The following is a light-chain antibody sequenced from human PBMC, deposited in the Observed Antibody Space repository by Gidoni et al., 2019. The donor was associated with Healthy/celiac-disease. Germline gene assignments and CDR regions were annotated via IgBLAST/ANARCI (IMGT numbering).Light chain of an antibody. J-gene: IGKJ2*01. CDR1: QSISSW. Sequence: DIQMTQSPSTLSASVGDRVTITCRASQSISSWLAWYQQKPGKAPKLLIYKASSLESGVPSRCSGSGSGTEFTLTISSLQPDDFATYYCQQYNSYWYTFXQXTKLEIK. CDR3: QQYNSYWYT. CDR2: KAS. V-gene: IGKV1-5*03.